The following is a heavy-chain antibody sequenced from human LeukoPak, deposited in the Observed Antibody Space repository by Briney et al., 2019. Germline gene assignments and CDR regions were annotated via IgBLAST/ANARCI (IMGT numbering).Heavy chain of an antibody. V-gene: IGHV4-59*12. Sequence: SETLSLTCTVSGGSISSYYWSWIRQPPGKGLEWIGYIYHSRSTYYNPSLKSRVTISVDRSKNQFSLKLSSVTAADTAVYYCARGGDYVIPHFDYWGQGTLVTVSS. J-gene: IGHJ4*02. CDR3: ARGGDYVIPHFDY. D-gene: IGHD4-17*01. CDR1: GGSISSYY. CDR2: IYHSRST.